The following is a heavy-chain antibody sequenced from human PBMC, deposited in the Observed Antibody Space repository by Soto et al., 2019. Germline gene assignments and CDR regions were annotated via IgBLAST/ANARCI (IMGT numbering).Heavy chain of an antibody. CDR1: GFTFTSSA. Sequence: SVKVSCKASGFTFTSSAVQWVRQARGQRLEWIGWIVVGSGNTNYAQKFQERVTITRDMSTSTAYMELSSLRSEDTAVYYCATNVVVAAYGMDVWGQGTTVTVSS. V-gene: IGHV1-58*01. J-gene: IGHJ6*02. CDR3: ATNVVVAAYGMDV. CDR2: IVVGSGNT. D-gene: IGHD2-15*01.